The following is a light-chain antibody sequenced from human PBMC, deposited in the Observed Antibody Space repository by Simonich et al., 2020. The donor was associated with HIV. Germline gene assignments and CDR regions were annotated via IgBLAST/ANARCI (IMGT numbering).Light chain of an antibody. V-gene: IGLV2-14*01. CDR1: SSDVGGYNY. CDR3: SSYTSSSTVV. J-gene: IGLJ2*01. CDR2: DVR. Sequence: QSALTQPASVSGSPGQSITISCTGTSSDVGGYNYVSWYQQHPGKAPKLMIYDVRKRPSGVSNRFSGSKSGNTASRTISGLQAEDEADYYCSSYTSSSTVVFGGGTKLTVL.